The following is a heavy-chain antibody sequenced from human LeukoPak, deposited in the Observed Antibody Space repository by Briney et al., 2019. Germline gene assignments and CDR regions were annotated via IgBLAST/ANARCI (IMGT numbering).Heavy chain of an antibody. CDR3: ARLDSATDDDY. CDR1: GGSISTSRYS. Sequence: SETLSLTCTVSGGSISTSRYSWGRIRQPPGKGLEWIGNILYSGTTYYNPSLKSRVTISVDTSKNQFSLKLSSVTAADTAVYYCARLDSATDDDYWGQGTLVTVSS. J-gene: IGHJ4*02. CDR2: ILYSGTT. V-gene: IGHV4-39*01. D-gene: IGHD1-1*01.